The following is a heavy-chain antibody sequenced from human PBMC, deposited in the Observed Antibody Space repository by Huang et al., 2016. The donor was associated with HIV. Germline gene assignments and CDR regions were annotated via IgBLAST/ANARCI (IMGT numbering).Heavy chain of an antibody. CDR2: IYYSGST. V-gene: IGHV4-59*01. D-gene: IGHD6-6*01. Sequence: QVQLQESGPGLVKPSETLSLTCTVSGGSMSSYYWSWIRQPPGKGLEWIGYIYYSGSTNYNPSLKSRVTISVDTSKNQFSLRLSSVTAADTAVYYCASASIAARRWLDPWGQGSLVTVSS. J-gene: IGHJ5*02. CDR1: GGSMSSYY. CDR3: ASASIAARRWLDP.